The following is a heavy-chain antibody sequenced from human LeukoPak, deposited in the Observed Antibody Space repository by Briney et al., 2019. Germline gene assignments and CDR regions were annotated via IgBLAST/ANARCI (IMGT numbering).Heavy chain of an antibody. V-gene: IGHV3-21*01. CDR1: GFTFSSYS. CDR3: ARGWGSYYYGSGIDY. J-gene: IGHJ4*02. CDR2: ISSSSSYI. D-gene: IGHD3-10*01. Sequence: PGGSLRLSCAASGFTFSSYSMIWVRQAPGKGLEWVSSISSSSSYIYYADSVKGRFTISRDNAKNSLYLQMNSLRAEDTAVYYCARGWGSYYYGSGIDYWGQGTLVTVSS.